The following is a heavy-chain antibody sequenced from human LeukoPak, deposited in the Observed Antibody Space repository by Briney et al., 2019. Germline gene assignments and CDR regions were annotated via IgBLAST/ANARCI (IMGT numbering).Heavy chain of an antibody. CDR2: INHSGST. V-gene: IGHV4-34*01. CDR3: AREEDTGYCSSTSCYAIDY. Sequence: SETLSLTCAVYGGSFSGYYWSWIRQPPGKGLEWIGEINHSGSTNYNPSLKSRVTISVDTSKYQFSLKLSSVTAADTAVYYCAREEDTGYCSSTSCYAIDYWGQGTLVTVSS. CDR1: GGSFSGYY. D-gene: IGHD2-2*01. J-gene: IGHJ4*02.